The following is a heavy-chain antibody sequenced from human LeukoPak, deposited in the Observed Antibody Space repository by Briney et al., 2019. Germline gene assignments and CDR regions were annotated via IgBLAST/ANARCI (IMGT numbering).Heavy chain of an antibody. V-gene: IGHV5-51*01. CDR3: ARREALGYYDSSGPFDY. CDR1: GYSFTDYW. J-gene: IGHJ4*02. Sequence: GESLKISWKGSGYSFTDYWIVWVRQMPGKGLECVGVISPGDSDTTYSPSFQGQVTISADKSISTAYLQWSSLKASDTAMYYCARREALGYYDSSGPFDYWGQGTLVTVSS. D-gene: IGHD3-22*01. CDR2: ISPGDSDT.